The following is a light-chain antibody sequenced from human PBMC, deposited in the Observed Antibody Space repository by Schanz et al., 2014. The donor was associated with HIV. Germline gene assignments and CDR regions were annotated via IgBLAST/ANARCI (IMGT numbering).Light chain of an antibody. J-gene: IGLJ2*01. CDR2: DNN. CDR1: SSNIGNNY. CDR3: ATWDATLREAV. V-gene: IGLV1-51*01. Sequence: QSVLTQPPSVSAAPGQKVTISCSGSSSNIGNNYVSWYQQLPGTAPKLLIYDNNKRPSGIPDRFSGSKSGTSATLAIVGLQTGDEADYYCATWDATLREAVFGGGTKVTVL.